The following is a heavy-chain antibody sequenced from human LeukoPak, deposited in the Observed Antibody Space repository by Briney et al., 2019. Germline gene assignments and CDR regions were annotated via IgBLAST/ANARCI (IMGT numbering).Heavy chain of an antibody. CDR2: ISSSSRNT. CDR1: GFSFSTYS. Sequence: GGSLRLSCAVSGFSFSTYSMTWVRQAPGEGLEWVSSISSSSRNTYYADSVRGRFTISRDNAKNSLYLQMNSLRAEDTAVYYCARGGTFGVDIGDYWGQGTLVTVSS. D-gene: IGHD3-3*01. V-gene: IGHV3-21*01. J-gene: IGHJ4*02. CDR3: ARGGTFGVDIGDY.